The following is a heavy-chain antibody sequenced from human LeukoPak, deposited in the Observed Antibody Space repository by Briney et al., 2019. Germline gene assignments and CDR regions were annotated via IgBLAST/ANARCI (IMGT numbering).Heavy chain of an antibody. CDR3: AKLYDYVWGSYDSFDY. D-gene: IGHD3-16*01. V-gene: IGHV3-30*02. CDR2: IRYDGSNK. Sequence: GGSLRLSCAASGFTFSSYGMHWVRQAPGKGLEWVAFIRYDGSNKYYADSVKGRFTISRDNSKNTLYLQMNSLRAEDTAVYYCAKLYDYVWGSYDSFDYWGQGTLVTVSS. CDR1: GFTFSSYG. J-gene: IGHJ4*02.